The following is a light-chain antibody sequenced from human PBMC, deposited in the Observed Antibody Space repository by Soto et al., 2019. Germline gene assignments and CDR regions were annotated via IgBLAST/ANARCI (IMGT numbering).Light chain of an antibody. V-gene: IGLV1-44*01. CDR2: SNT. CDR3: AAWDDSLTGVV. Sequence: QSVLTQPPSAPGTPGQRVTISCSGSSSNIGSNIVNWYQQLPGTAPKLLIYSNTQRPSGVPDRFSGSKSGTSASLAISGLQSEDEADYYCAAWDDSLTGVVFGGGTQLTVL. J-gene: IGLJ2*01. CDR1: SSNIGSNI.